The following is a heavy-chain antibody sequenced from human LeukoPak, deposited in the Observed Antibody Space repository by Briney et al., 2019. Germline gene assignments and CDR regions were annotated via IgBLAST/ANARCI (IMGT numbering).Heavy chain of an antibody. J-gene: IGHJ4*02. CDR3: SRSAYYDGSGNYYDY. V-gene: IGHV3-74*01. CDR1: RFTFSSYW. D-gene: IGHD3-22*01. Sequence: GGSLRLSCAASRFTFSSYWMHWVRQAPGKGLVWVSRISDGGSTTTYADSVKGRFTISRDNAKNTLYLQMNGLRAEDTAVYYCSRSAYYDGSGNYYDYWGQGTLVTVSS. CDR2: ISDGGSTT.